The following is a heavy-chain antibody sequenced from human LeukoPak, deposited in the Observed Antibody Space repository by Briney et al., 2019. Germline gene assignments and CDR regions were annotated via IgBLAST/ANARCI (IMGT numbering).Heavy chain of an antibody. CDR2: MPGSGGDT. CDR3: AKEVGMYGTPTLDF. CDR1: GFTFSSYA. J-gene: IGHJ4*02. D-gene: IGHD1/OR15-1a*01. Sequence: GGSLRLSCAASGFTFSSYAVSWVRQAPGGGLEWVSGMPGSGGDTFYADSVKGRFTISRDNSKNTLFLQMNSLRAEDTAIYYCAKEVGMYGTPTLDFWGQGTLVTVSS. V-gene: IGHV3-23*01.